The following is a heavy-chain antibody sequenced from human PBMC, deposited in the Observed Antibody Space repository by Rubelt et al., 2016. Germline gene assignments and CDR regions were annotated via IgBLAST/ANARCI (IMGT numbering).Heavy chain of an antibody. V-gene: IGHV4-39*07. CDR2: INYSGST. J-gene: IGHJ4*02. Sequence: QLQLQESGPGLVKPSETLSLTCSVSGGSIRSSFYYWGWIRQPPGKGLEWIGSINYSGSTYYNPSLKSRVTISVDTSKNQFSLKLTAVTAADTAVYYCARASTVLLHFDYWGQGTLVTVSS. D-gene: IGHD2/OR15-2a*01. CDR3: ARASTVLLHFDY. CDR1: GGSIRSSFYY.